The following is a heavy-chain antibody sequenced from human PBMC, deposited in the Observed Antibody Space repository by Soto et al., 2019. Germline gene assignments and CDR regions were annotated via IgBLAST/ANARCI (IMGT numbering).Heavy chain of an antibody. J-gene: IGHJ6*02. CDR3: AHKGGRAAGMDV. D-gene: IGHD2-15*01. CDR1: GFSVSTSGVG. Sequence: QITLKESGPTLVKPTQTLTLTCTFSGFSVSTSGVGVAWIRQPPGKALEWLALIYWDDDKRYSPFLQSRVTIIQDTSKNQVVLTMTNMDPGDTATYYRAHKGGRAAGMDVWGQGTTVTVSS. CDR2: IYWDDDK. V-gene: IGHV2-5*02.